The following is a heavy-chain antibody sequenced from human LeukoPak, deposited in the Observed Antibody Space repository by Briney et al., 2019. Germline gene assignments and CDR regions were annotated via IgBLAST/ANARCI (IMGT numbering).Heavy chain of an antibody. V-gene: IGHV3-23*01. CDR2: ISGSGYST. J-gene: IGHJ4*02. CDR1: GFTFSTYA. CDR3: AKDPYYDFWSGSNYFDY. Sequence: GGSPRLSCAASGFTFSTYAMYWVRQAPGKGLEWVSAISGSGYSTYYADSVKGRFTISRDNSKNTLYLQMNSLRAEDTAVYYCAKDPYYDFWSGSNYFDYWGQGTLVTVSS. D-gene: IGHD3-3*01.